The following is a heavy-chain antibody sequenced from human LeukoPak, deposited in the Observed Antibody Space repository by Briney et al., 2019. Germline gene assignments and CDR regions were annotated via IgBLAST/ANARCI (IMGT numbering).Heavy chain of an antibody. J-gene: IGHJ3*02. Sequence: ASVKVSCKASGYTFTSYGISWVRQAPRQGLEWMGWISAYNGNTNYAQKLQGRVTMTTDTSTSTAYMELRSLRSDDTAVYYCARDWVVVAPFDAFDIWGQGTMVTVSS. V-gene: IGHV1-18*01. CDR3: ARDWVVVAPFDAFDI. D-gene: IGHD2-15*01. CDR2: ISAYNGNT. CDR1: GYTFTSYG.